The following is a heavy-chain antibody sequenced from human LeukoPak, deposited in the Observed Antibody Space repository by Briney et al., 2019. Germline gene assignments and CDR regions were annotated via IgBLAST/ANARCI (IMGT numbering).Heavy chain of an antibody. CDR1: GYTLTELS. CDR3: ATVRIVVVTATRLGRHGFDY. V-gene: IGHV1-24*01. Sequence: GASVKVSCKVSGYTLTELSMHWVRQAPGKGLEWMGGFDPEDGDTIYAQKFQGRVTMTEDTSTDTAYMELSSLRSEDTAVYYCATVRIVVVTATRLGRHGFDYWGQGTLVTVSS. D-gene: IGHD2-21*02. CDR2: FDPEDGDT. J-gene: IGHJ4*02.